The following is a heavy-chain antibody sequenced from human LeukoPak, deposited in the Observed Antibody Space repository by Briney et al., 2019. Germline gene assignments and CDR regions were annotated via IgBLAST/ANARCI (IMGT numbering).Heavy chain of an antibody. CDR3: ARRLRYFDCVDFDY. CDR2: INHSGST. V-gene: IGHV4-34*01. D-gene: IGHD3-9*01. J-gene: IGHJ4*02. Sequence: SETLSLTCAVYGGTFSGYYWRWIRQPPGKGLKWIGEINHSGSTNYNASLKSRVTISVDPSKNQFSLKMSSVTAADTAVYYCARRLRYFDCVDFDYCGQGTLVTVSS. CDR1: GGTFSGYY.